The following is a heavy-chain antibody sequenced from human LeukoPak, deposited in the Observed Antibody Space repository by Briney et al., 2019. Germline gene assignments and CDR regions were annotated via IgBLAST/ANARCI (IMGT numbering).Heavy chain of an antibody. CDR2: INSDGTST. J-gene: IGHJ4*02. D-gene: IGHD5-12*01. V-gene: IGHV3-74*01. CDR1: GFTFSSYW. CDR3: AKHSYRVDSFTDY. Sequence: GGSLRLSCAASGFTFSSYWMHWVRQAPGKGLVWVSRINSDGTSTSYADSVEGRFTISRDNAKNTLYLQMNSLRAEDTAVYYCAKHSYRVDSFTDYWGQGTLVTVSS.